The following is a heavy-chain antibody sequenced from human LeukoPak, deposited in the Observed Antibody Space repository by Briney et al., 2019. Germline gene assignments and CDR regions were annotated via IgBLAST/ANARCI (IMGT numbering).Heavy chain of an antibody. D-gene: IGHD2-2*01. V-gene: IGHV3-23*01. J-gene: IGHJ4*02. CDR3: ARDHGSSDLPTDY. CDR1: GFTLSKFD. Sequence: GGYLRLSCAASGFTLSKFDMYWLAHAQGKGREGGSVISRSGSGDNTYYADSVKGRFTISRDNSKNTLYLQMNSLRAEDTAVYYCARDHGSSDLPTDYWGQGTLVTVSS. CDR2: ISRSGSGDNT.